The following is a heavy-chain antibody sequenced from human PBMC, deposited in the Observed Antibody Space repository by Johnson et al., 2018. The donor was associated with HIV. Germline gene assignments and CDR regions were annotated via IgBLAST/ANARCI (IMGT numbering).Heavy chain of an antibody. J-gene: IGHJ3*02. V-gene: IGHV3-66*01. CDR2: IYSGGST. Sequence: VQLLESGGGLVQPGGSLRLSCAASGFTFSDYYMTWIRPAPGKGLEWVSVIYSGGSTYYADSVKGRFTISRDNSKNKLNLQMNSLKTEDTAVYYCTTDYTAAASLRAFDIWGQGTMVTVSS. CDR1: GFTFSDYY. CDR3: TTDYTAAASLRAFDI. D-gene: IGHD6-13*01.